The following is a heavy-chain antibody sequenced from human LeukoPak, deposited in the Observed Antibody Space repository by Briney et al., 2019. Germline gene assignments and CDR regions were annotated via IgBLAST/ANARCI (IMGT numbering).Heavy chain of an antibody. CDR3: ARDPYSSGWPSYYYYGMDV. V-gene: IGHV3-7*01. Sequence: GGSLRLSCAASGFTFSSYWMSWMRQAPGKGLEWVANIKYDGNEKYYVDSVKGRFTISRDNAKNSLYLQMNSLRAEDTAVYYCARDPYSSGWPSYYYYGMDVWGQGTTVTVSS. D-gene: IGHD6-19*01. CDR1: GFTFSSYW. CDR2: IKYDGNEK. J-gene: IGHJ6*02.